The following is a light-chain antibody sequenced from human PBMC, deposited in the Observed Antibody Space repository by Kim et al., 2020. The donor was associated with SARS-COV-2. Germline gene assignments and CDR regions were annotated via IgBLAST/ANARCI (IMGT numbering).Light chain of an antibody. CDR2: EDK. CDR1: SGSIASNY. J-gene: IGLJ3*02. Sequence: NFMLTQPHSVSESPEKTVTISCTRSSGSIASNYVQWYQQRPGSAPTTVIYEDKQRPSGVPDRFSGSIDSSSNSAALTISGLKTEDEADYYCQSYDTTNRVFGGGTKLTVL. CDR3: QSYDTTNRV. V-gene: IGLV6-57*04.